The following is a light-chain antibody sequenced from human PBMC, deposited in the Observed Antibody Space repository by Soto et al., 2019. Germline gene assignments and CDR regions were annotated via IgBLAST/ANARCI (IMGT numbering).Light chain of an antibody. CDR2: AAS. J-gene: IGKJ4*01. V-gene: IGKV1-39*01. Sequence: DIQMTQSPSSLSASVGDRVTITCRASQSISTYLNWYQQKPGKAPNLLIFAASTLQSGVPSRFSGSGSGTDFTLTIRSLQPEDFATYYCQQSCTAPLTFGGGTKVDIK. CDR1: QSISTY. CDR3: QQSCTAPLT.